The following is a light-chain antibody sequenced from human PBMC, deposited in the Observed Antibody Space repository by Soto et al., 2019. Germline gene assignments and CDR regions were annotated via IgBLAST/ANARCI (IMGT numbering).Light chain of an antibody. Sequence: DIQMTQSPSSLSASVGDRVTIPFRASQSISTHLNWYQQKPGKAPNLLIYAASSLQSGVPSRFSGSGSGTDFTLTISSLQPEDFATYFCQQSYITPAGFGGGTKVDI. CDR2: AAS. CDR3: QQSYITPAG. V-gene: IGKV1-39*01. CDR1: QSISTH. J-gene: IGKJ4*01.